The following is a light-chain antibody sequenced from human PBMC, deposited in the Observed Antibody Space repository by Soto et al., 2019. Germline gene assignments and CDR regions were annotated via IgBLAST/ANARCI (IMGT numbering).Light chain of an antibody. V-gene: IGLV2-14*01. J-gene: IGLJ1*01. CDR2: EAT. CDR3: SSYTNINTRACV. Sequence: QSALTQPASVSGSPGQSITISCTGTSGDIGSYNRVSWYQQHPGKAPKLIIYEATDRPSGVSNRFSGSKSGNTASLTISGLQAEDEAEYYCSSYTNINTRACVFGTGT. CDR1: SGDIGSYNR.